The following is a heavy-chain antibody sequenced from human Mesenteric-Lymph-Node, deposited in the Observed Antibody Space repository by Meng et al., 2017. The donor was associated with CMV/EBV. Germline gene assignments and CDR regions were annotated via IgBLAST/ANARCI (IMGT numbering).Heavy chain of an antibody. CDR2: VSAYTGNS. CDR1: GYIFSSYA. CDR3: ARVKSGTTWTNPANAFDI. Sequence: ASVKVSCKASGYIFSSYAISWVRQAPGQGLEWMGWVSAYTGNSNYAQKFQGRVTMTTDTSTSTAYLDLRSLTSDDTAVYYCARVKSGTTWTNPANAFDIWGQGTMVTVSS. D-gene: IGHD3/OR15-3a*01. J-gene: IGHJ3*02. V-gene: IGHV1-18*01.